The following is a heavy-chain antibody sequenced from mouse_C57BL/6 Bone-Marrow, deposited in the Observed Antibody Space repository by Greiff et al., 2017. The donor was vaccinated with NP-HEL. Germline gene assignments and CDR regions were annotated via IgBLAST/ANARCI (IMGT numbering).Heavy chain of an antibody. CDR3: ATYGSSAYAMDY. V-gene: IGHV1-19*01. CDR1: GYTFTDYY. D-gene: IGHD1-1*01. Sequence: VQLQQSGPVLVKPGASVKMSCKASGYTFTDYYMNWVKQSHGKSLEWIGVINPYNGGTSYNQKFKGKATLTVDKSSSTAYMELNSLTSEDSAVYYCATYGSSAYAMDYWGQGTSVTVSS. CDR2: INPYNGGT. J-gene: IGHJ4*01.